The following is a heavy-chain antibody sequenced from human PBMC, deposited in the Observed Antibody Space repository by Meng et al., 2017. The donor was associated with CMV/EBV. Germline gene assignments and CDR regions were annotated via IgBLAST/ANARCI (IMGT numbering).Heavy chain of an antibody. CDR2: IYYSGRT. Sequence: GSLRLSCTVSGGSISSSSYYWGWIRQPPGRGLEWIGRIYYSGRTYYNPSIKSRVTISVDTSKNQFSLKLSSVTAAHTAVYCCARRDDFWSGYPNWGQGTLVTVSS. CDR1: GGSISSSSYY. J-gene: IGHJ4*02. V-gene: IGHV4-39*01. D-gene: IGHD3-3*01. CDR3: ARRDDFWSGYPN.